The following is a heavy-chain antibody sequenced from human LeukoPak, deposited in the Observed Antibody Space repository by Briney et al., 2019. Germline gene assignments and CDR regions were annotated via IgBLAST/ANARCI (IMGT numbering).Heavy chain of an antibody. CDR3: AKSYNDYYYYMDV. J-gene: IGHJ6*03. V-gene: IGHV3-30*18. CDR2: ISYDGSNK. CDR1: GFTFSSYG. D-gene: IGHD2-2*02. Sequence: GGSLRLSCAASGFTFSSYGMRWVRQAPGKGLEWVAVISYDGSNKYYADSVKGRFTISRDNSKNTLYLQMNSLRAEDTAVYYCAKSYNDYYYYMDVWGKGTTVTVSS.